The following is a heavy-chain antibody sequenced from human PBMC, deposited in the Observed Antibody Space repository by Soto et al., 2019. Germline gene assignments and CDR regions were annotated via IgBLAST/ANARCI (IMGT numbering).Heavy chain of an antibody. CDR3: ARAGNCTSTTCFSGWLDP. J-gene: IGHJ5*02. V-gene: IGHV1-3*04. CDR2: INTDNGKT. D-gene: IGHD2-2*01. CDR1: GYTFTNYS. Sequence: ASVKVSCKASGYTFTNYSMHWVRQAPGQRLEWMGWINTDNGKTRDSQRFQDRVTLTTDTSANTAYMELRGLTHEDTAVYYCARAGNCTSTTCFSGWLDPWGQGTMLTVST.